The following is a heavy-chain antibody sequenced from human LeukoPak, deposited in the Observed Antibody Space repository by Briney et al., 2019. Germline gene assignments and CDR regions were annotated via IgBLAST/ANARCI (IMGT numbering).Heavy chain of an antibody. CDR3: ARVRWGGLYYFDY. CDR1: GFTFSSYW. J-gene: IGHJ4*02. CDR2: INGDGSST. D-gene: IGHD3-16*01. Sequence: GGSLRLSCAASGFTFSSYWMNWVRQAPGKGLVWLSRINGDGSSTNYADSVKGRFTISRDNAKNTLYLQMNSLRAEDTAVYYCARVRWGGLYYFDYWGQGTLVTVSS. V-gene: IGHV3-74*01.